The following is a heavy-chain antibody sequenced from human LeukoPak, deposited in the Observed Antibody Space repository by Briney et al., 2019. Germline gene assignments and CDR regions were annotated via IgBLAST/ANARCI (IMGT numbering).Heavy chain of an antibody. J-gene: IGHJ4*02. CDR1: GGSISPYY. CDR2: FFYSGST. Sequence: SETLSLTCTVSGGSISPYYWSWMRQPPGKGLEWIGYFFYSGSTNYNPSLKSRVIISTDTSKSQISLSLSSVTAADTAVYYCARGGYLSGWSRPYYFDYWGQGSLVTVSS. CDR3: ARGGYLSGWSRPYYFDY. D-gene: IGHD6-19*01. V-gene: IGHV4-59*01.